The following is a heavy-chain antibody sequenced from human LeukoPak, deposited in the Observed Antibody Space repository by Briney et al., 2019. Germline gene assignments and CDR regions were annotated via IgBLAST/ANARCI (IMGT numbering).Heavy chain of an antibody. D-gene: IGHD4-17*01. V-gene: IGHV4-59*01. CDR1: GGSISSYY. Sequence: PSKTLSLTCTVSGGSISSYYWSWIRQPPGKGLEWIGYIYYSGSTNYNPSLKSRVTISVDTSKNQFSLKLSSVTAADTAVYYCARDDYGDYVGYYYYGMDVWGQGTTVTVSS. CDR2: IYYSGST. J-gene: IGHJ6*02. CDR3: ARDDYGDYVGYYYYGMDV.